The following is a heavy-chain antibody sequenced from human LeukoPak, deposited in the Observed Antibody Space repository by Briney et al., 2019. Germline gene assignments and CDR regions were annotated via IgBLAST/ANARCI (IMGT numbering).Heavy chain of an antibody. CDR3: ARGQSRTKIVLMVYEPWDYFDY. D-gene: IGHD2-8*01. CDR2: VNAGNGDT. J-gene: IGHJ4*02. Sequence: ASVKVSCKASGYAFTNYAVQWVRQAPGQRLEWMGWVNAGNGDTRYSPKFQGRVTIARDTSASTAYVELSSLRSEDTAVYYCARGQSRTKIVLMVYEPWDYFDYWGQGTLVTVSS. CDR1: GYAFTNYA. V-gene: IGHV1-3*01.